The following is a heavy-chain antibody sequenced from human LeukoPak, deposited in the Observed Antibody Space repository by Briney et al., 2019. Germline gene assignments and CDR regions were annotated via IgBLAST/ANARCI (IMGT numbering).Heavy chain of an antibody. CDR1: GGSFSGYY. V-gene: IGHV4-34*01. Sequence: PSETLSLTCAVYGGSFSGYYWSWIRQPPGKGLEWIGEINHSGSTNYNPSLKSRVTISVDTSKNQFSLKLSSVTAADTAVYYCARVPGNYGYYYYYGMDVWGQGTTVTVSS. J-gene: IGHJ6*02. CDR3: ARVPGNYGYYYYYGMDV. D-gene: IGHD1-7*01. CDR2: INHSGST.